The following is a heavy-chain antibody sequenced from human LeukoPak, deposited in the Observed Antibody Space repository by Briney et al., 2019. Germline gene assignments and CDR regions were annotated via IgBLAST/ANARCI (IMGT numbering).Heavy chain of an antibody. D-gene: IGHD3-3*01. Sequence: PGGSLRLSCAASGFTFSSYGMHWVRQGPGKGLEWVSFIHCDGSYKYYADSVKGRFTVSRDNSKNTLYLQMNNLRAEDTGMYYFAEDMFEPCITGGGASCPDYWGQGTLVTVSS. V-gene: IGHV3-30*02. CDR1: GFTFSSYG. CDR3: AEDMFEPCITGGGASCPDY. J-gene: IGHJ4*02. CDR2: IHCDGSYK.